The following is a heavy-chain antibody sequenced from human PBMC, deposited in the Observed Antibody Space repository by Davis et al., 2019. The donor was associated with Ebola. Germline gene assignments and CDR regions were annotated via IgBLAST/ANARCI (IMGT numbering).Heavy chain of an antibody. J-gene: IGHJ4*02. D-gene: IGHD3-3*02. CDR3: TRISGHSALLPDF. CDR1: GYDFSIYD. Sequence: ASVKVSCKTSGYDFSIYDINWVRHPTGQGLEWMGWMNPTSGDTGKAQKFQGRLTMSRDTYLNTAYLQLSSLTFGDTAIYFCTRISGHSALLPDFWGQGTLVTVST. CDR2: MNPTSGDT. V-gene: IGHV1-8*02.